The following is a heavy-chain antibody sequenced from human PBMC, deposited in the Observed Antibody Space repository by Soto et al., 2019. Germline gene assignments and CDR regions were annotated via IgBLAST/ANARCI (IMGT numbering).Heavy chain of an antibody. CDR2: IKSKTDGGTT. Sequence: GGSLRLSCAASGFTFSNAWMSWVRQAPGKGLEWVGRIKSKTDGGTTDYAAPVKGRFTISRDDSKNTLYLQMNSLKTEDTAVYYCTTDLSPVTTPFDYWGQGTLVTVSS. J-gene: IGHJ4*02. V-gene: IGHV3-15*01. CDR1: GFTFSNAW. D-gene: IGHD4-17*01. CDR3: TTDLSPVTTPFDY.